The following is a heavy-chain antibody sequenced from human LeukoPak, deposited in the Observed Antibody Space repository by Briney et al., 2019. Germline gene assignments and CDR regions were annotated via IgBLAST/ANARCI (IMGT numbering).Heavy chain of an antibody. CDR1: GFTFSSYG. V-gene: IGHV3-30*03. Sequence: GRSLRLSCAASGFTFSSYGLHWVRQAPGKGLEWVAAISYDGSNEYYADSVKGRFTISRDNSKNTLFLQMNSLRAEDTAVYYCARDSYYDSWSGFNYYYYGMDVWGQGTAVTVSS. CDR2: ISYDGSNE. J-gene: IGHJ6*02. D-gene: IGHD3-3*01. CDR3: ARDSYYDSWSGFNYYYYGMDV.